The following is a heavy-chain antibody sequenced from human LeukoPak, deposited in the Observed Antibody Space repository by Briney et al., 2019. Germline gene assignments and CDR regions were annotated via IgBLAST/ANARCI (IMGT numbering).Heavy chain of an antibody. CDR3: AREDCSSTSCLRGFDI. Sequence: SETLSLTCTVSGGSISSYYWSWIRQPAGKGLEWIGRIYTSGSTNYNPFLKSRVTMSVDTSKNQFSLKLSSVTAADTAVYYCAREDCSSTSCLRGFDIWGQGTMVTVSS. V-gene: IGHV4-4*07. CDR1: GGSISSYY. J-gene: IGHJ3*02. CDR2: IYTSGST. D-gene: IGHD2-2*01.